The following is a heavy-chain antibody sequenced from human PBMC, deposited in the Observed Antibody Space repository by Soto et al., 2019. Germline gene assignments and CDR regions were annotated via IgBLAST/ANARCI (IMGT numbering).Heavy chain of an antibody. Sequence: QVQLVQSGAEVKKPGASVKVSCKASGYTFTNYAMHWVRQAPGQRLEWMGWINAGNGNTKYSQKFQGRITITRNTAASTAYMELSSLRSEETAVYYCARGSYDFDYWGQGTPVTVSS. CDR2: INAGNGNT. J-gene: IGHJ4*02. D-gene: IGHD5-12*01. CDR1: GYTFTNYA. V-gene: IGHV1-3*01. CDR3: ARGSYDFDY.